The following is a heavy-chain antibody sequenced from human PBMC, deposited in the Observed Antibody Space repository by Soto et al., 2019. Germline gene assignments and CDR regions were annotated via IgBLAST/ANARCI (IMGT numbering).Heavy chain of an antibody. CDR1: GFTFSSYG. CDR3: ARELGYCSSTSCYKGYYGMDV. J-gene: IGHJ6*02. CDR2: IWYDGSNK. D-gene: IGHD2-2*02. V-gene: IGHV3-33*01. Sequence: GGSLRLSCAASGFTFSSYGMHWVRQAPGKGLEWVAVIWYDGSNKYYADSVKGRFIISRDNSKNTLYLQMNSLRAEDTAVYHCARELGYCSSTSCYKGYYGMDVWGPGTTVTVSS.